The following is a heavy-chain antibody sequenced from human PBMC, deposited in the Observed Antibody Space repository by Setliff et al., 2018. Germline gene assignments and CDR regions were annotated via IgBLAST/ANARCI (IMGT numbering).Heavy chain of an antibody. CDR3: ARAVGSSSGWYNYYYYMDV. D-gene: IGHD6-19*01. Sequence: PGGSLRLSCAASGFTFSRSWMSWVRQAPGKGLEWVANIKQDGSEKYYVDSVKGRFTISRDNAKNSLYLQMNSLRAEDTAVYYCARAVGSSSGWYNYYYYMDVWGKGTTVTVSS. J-gene: IGHJ6*03. V-gene: IGHV3-7*05. CDR2: IKQDGSEK. CDR1: GFTFSRSW.